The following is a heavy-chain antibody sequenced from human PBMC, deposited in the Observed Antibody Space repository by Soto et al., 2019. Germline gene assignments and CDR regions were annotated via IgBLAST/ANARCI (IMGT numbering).Heavy chain of an antibody. D-gene: IGHD3-22*01. Sequence: EVQLVESGGGLVKPGGSLRLSCAASGFTFSSYSMNWVRQAPGKGLEWVSSISSSSSYIYYADSVKGRFTISGDNAKNSLYLQMNSLRAEDTAVYYCARDLLWYYYDSSGYCFDYWGQGTLVTVSS. CDR2: ISSSSSYI. CDR1: GFTFSSYS. J-gene: IGHJ4*02. CDR3: ARDLLWYYYDSSGYCFDY. V-gene: IGHV3-21*01.